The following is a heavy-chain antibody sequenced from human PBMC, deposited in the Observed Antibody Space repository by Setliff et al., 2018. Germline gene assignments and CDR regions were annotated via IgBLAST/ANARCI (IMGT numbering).Heavy chain of an antibody. V-gene: IGHV3-23*01. CDR1: GFTFSSYA. CDR3: ARGHTSMAP. J-gene: IGHJ5*02. D-gene: IGHD5-18*01. Sequence: LRLSCAASGFTFSSYAMSWVRQAPGEGLEWVSAISGSGGYTYCADSVKGRFTISRDNAKNSLYLQMNSLRAEDTAVYYCARGHTSMAPWGQGTLVTVSS. CDR2: ISGSGGYT.